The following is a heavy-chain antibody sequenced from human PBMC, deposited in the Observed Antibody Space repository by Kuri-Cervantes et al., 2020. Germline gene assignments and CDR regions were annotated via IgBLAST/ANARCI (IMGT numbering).Heavy chain of an antibody. CDR3: AKRNDYGDYGDHYYYYYGMDV. J-gene: IGHJ6*02. CDR1: GFTFGDYA. D-gene: IGHD4-17*01. CDR2: ISGSGGST. Sequence: GESLKIPCTASGFTFGDYAMSWFRQAPGKGLEWVSAISGSGGSTYYADSVKGRFTISRDNSKNTLYLQMNSLRAEDTAVYYCAKRNDYGDYGDHYYYYYGMDVWGQGTTVTVSS. V-gene: IGHV3-23*01.